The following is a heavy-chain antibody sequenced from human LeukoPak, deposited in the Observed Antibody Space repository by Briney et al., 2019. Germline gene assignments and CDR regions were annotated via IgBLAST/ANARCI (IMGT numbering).Heavy chain of an antibody. CDR3: ASPSESRGFDY. J-gene: IGHJ4*02. CDR1: GGSITSGSYY. D-gene: IGHD3-10*01. Sequence: PSETLSLTCTVSGGSITSGSYYWRWIRQPAGKGLEWIGSIYHSGSTYYNPSLKSRVTISVDTSKNQFSLKLCSVTAADTAVYYCASPSESRGFDYWGQGTLVTVSS. CDR2: IYHSGST. V-gene: IGHV4-39*07.